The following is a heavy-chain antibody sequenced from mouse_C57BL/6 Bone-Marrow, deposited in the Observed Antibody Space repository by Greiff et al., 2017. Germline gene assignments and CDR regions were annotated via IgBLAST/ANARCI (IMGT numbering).Heavy chain of an antibody. J-gene: IGHJ4*01. V-gene: IGHV5-16*01. CDR2: INYDGSST. D-gene: IGHD1-1*01. CDR3: ARVRYYGSRDYYAMDY. Sequence: EVQVVESEGGLVQPGSSMKLSCTASGFTFSDYYMAWVRQVPEKGLEWVANINYDGSSTYYLDSLKSRFIISRDTAKNILYLQMSSLKSEDTATYYCARVRYYGSRDYYAMDYWGQGTSVTVSS. CDR1: GFTFSDYY.